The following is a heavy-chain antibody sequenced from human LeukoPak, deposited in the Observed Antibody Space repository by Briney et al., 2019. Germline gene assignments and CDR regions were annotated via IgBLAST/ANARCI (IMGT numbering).Heavy chain of an antibody. CDR3: ARDLIGGNRYCSSTSCYKD. V-gene: IGHV3-30*02. CDR1: GFTFSSYG. Sequence: PGGSLRLSCAASGFTFSSYGMHWVRQAPGKGLEWVAFIRYDGSNKYYADSVKGRFTISRDNAKNSLYLQMNSLRAEDTAVYYCARDLIGGNRYCSSTSCYKDWGQGTLVTVSS. J-gene: IGHJ4*02. D-gene: IGHD2-2*02. CDR2: IRYDGSNK.